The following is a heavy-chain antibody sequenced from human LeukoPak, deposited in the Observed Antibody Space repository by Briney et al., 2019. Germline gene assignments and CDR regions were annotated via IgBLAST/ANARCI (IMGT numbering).Heavy chain of an antibody. CDR2: IRHDETNS. CDR1: GFNLNSYA. CDR3: AKEYTPSSPLGELDS. V-gene: IGHV3-30*02. Sequence: PGGSLRLSCAVSGFNLNSYAMHWVRQAPGKRLEWVAVIRHDETNSFYAGSVQGRFTISRDTSKKLLYLQMNSLRVEDTAVYYCAKEYTPSSPLGELDSWGQGTLVTVSS. J-gene: IGHJ4*02. D-gene: IGHD6-6*01.